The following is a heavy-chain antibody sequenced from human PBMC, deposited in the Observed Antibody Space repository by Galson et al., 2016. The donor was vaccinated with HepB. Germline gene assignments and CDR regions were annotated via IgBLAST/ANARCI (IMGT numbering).Heavy chain of an antibody. CDR3: ARDMSTTGEYYYHY. V-gene: IGHV3-30*03. Sequence: SLRLSGAASGFTYSNYGVHWVRQAPGKGLEWVAVFSYDGGNKYCADSVKGRFTISRDNSKNTLYLQMNSLRAEDTAVYYCARDMSTTGEYYYHYWGQGTLVTVSS. J-gene: IGHJ4*02. CDR2: FSYDGGNK. CDR1: GFTYSNYG. D-gene: IGHD3-10*01.